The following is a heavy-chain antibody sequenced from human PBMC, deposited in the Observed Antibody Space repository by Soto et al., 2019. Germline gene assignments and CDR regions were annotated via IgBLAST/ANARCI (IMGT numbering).Heavy chain of an antibody. D-gene: IGHD3-10*01. CDR1: GFTFSSYA. CDR3: TQDGWFGEPNFDY. Sequence: EVQLLESGGGLVQPGGSLRLSCAVSGFTFSSYAMSWVRQAPGKGLEWVSEISGSGASTYYTDSVKGRFTITRDNSKNTLYLQMNSLSAEDTAVYYCTQDGWFGEPNFDYWGQGTLVTVSS. J-gene: IGHJ4*02. CDR2: ISGSGAST. V-gene: IGHV3-23*01.